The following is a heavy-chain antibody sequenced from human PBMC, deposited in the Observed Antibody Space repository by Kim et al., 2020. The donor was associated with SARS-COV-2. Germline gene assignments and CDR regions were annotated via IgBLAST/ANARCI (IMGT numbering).Heavy chain of an antibody. CDR3: ARSYCGNNCHSYHDYYYYGMDV. CDR2: ISHRSNTP. CDR1: GFTFSSYE. V-gene: IGHV3-48*03. D-gene: IGHD2-21*01. Sequence: GGSLRLSCTASGFTFSSYEMNWVRQAPGKGPEWVAHISHRSNTPYYADSVRGRFTISRDNAKNSLYLEMNSLSAEDTAVYFCARSYCGNNCHSYHDYYYYGMDVWGQGTTVT. J-gene: IGHJ6*02.